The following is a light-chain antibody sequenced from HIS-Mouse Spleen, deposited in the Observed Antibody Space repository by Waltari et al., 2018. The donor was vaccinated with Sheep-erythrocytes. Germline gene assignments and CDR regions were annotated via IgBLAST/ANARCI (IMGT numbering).Light chain of an antibody. CDR2: WAA. CDR1: QSVLYSSNNKNY. J-gene: IGKJ4*01. V-gene: IGKV4-1*01. CDR3: EQYYSTPLT. Sequence: DIVMTQSPDSLAVSLGARATINCKSSQSVLYSSNNKNYLAWYQQKPGQPHELVIYWAATREAGVPDRFSGSGSGTDFTLTISSLQAEDVAVYYCEQYYSTPLTFGGGTKVEIK.